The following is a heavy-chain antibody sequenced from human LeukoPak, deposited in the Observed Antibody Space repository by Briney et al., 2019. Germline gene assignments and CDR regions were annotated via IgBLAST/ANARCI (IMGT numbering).Heavy chain of an antibody. V-gene: IGHV1-18*01. Sequence: GASVKVSCKASGYTFTSYGISWVRQAPGQGLEWMGWISAYNGNTNYAQKLQGRVTMTTDTSTSTAYMELRSLRSDDTAVYYCARSVVLMVYAIHYYYYMDVWGKGTTVTVSS. D-gene: IGHD2-8*01. CDR3: ARSVVLMVYAIHYYYYMDV. CDR2: ISAYNGNT. CDR1: GYTFTSYG. J-gene: IGHJ6*03.